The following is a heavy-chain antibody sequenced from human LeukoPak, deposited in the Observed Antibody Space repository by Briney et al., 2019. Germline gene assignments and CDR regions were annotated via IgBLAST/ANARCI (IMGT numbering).Heavy chain of an antibody. CDR2: MSYDEVNK. J-gene: IGHJ6*03. CDR1: GFTFSNYA. CDR3: ASRGRYCTNGVCYWDYYYMDV. Sequence: GRSLRLSCAASGFTFSNYAMHWVRQAPGKGLEWVALMSYDEVNKYYADSVKGRFTIPRDNSKNTLYLQMNSLRAEDTAVYYCASRGRYCTNGVCYWDYYYMDVWGKGTTVTVSS. V-gene: IGHV3-30*01. D-gene: IGHD2-8*01.